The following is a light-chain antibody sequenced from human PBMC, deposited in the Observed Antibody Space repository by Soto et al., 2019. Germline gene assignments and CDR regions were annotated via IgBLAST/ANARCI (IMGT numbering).Light chain of an antibody. V-gene: IGLV6-57*04. Sequence: NFMLTQPHSVSESPGKTVTISCTRSSGSIASNSVQWYQQRPGSAPTTVIYEDNQRPSGVADRFSGSTDGSSNSASLTISGLQTEEEADYYCQSYDSSTVVFGGGTQLTVL. CDR1: SGSIASNS. CDR2: EDN. J-gene: IGLJ2*01. CDR3: QSYDSSTVV.